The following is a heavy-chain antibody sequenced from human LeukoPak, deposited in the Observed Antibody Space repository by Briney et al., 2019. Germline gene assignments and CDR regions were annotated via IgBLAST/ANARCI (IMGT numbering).Heavy chain of an antibody. CDR2: INTDGTVT. D-gene: IGHD6-19*01. V-gene: IGHV3-74*01. J-gene: IGHJ4*02. Sequence: GGSLRLSCAASGFTFSKYWMLWVRQAPGKGLESVSRINTDGTVTTYADSVKGRFTVSRDNADNTMFLQMNSVRDEDTGVYYCATKQWLAPPPDSWGQGTPVTVSS. CDR1: GFTFSKYW. CDR3: ATKQWLAPPPDS.